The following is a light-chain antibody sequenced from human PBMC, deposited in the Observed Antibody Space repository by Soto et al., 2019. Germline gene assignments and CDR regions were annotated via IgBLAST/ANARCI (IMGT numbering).Light chain of an antibody. CDR3: EQTYSTPVT. CDR2: SAS. Sequence: DSQMTQSPSSLSASVGDRVTVTCRTSQNINNYLNWYQQRPGKAPKLLIYSASTVQSGVPLRFSGSVSGTDFTLTISSLEPEDFATYYCEQTYSTPVTFGQGTRLEIK. V-gene: IGKV1-39*01. J-gene: IGKJ5*01. CDR1: QNINNY.